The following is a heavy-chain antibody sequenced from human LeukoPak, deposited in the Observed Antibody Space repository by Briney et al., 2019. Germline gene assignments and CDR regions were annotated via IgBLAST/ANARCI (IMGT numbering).Heavy chain of an antibody. D-gene: IGHD3-10*01. J-gene: IGHJ4*02. CDR1: GFTFSDYY. Sequence: LRLSCAASGFTFSDYYMSWIRQAPGKGLEWIGEINHSGSTNYNPSLKSRVTISVDTSKNQFSLKLSSVTAADTAVYYCARARWGYYGSGSFDYWGQGTLVTVSS. CDR2: INHSGST. V-gene: IGHV4-34*01. CDR3: ARARWGYYGSGSFDY.